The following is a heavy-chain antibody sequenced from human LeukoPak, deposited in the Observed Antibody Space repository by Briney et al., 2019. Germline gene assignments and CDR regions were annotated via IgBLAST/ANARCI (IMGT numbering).Heavy chain of an antibody. D-gene: IGHD3-22*01. CDR1: EFTFSSYA. Sequence: GGSLRLSCVVSEFTFSSYAMSWVRQAPGKGLEWVSVISASGTGSGGGTYYAHSVKGRFTVSRDNSKSTLYLEMNSLRAEDTAVYYCARDRRGDSSGYYHFDYWGQGTLVTVSS. J-gene: IGHJ4*02. CDR2: ISASGTGSGGGT. CDR3: ARDRRGDSSGYYHFDY. V-gene: IGHV3-23*01.